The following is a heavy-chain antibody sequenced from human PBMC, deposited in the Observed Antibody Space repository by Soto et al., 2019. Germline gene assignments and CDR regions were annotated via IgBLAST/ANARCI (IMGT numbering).Heavy chain of an antibody. CDR3: ASDSSGWNAFDI. CDR2: ISYDGSNK. V-gene: IGHV3-30-3*01. CDR1: GFTFSSYA. D-gene: IGHD3-22*01. Sequence: QVQLVESGGGVVQPGRSLRLACAASGFTFSSYAMHWVRQAPGKGLEWVAVISYDGSNKYYADSVKGRFTISRDNSKNTLYLQMNSLRAEDTAVYYCASDSSGWNAFDIWGQGTMVTVSS. J-gene: IGHJ3*02.